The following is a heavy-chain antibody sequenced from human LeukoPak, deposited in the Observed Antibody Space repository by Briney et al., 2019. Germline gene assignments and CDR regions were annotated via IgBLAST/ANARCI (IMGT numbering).Heavy chain of an antibody. D-gene: IGHD2-21*02. CDR3: AREAGDNYYYYYMDV. Sequence: ASVKVSCKASGGTFSSYAISLVRQAPGQGLEWMGGIIPIFGTANYAQKFQGRVTITADESTSTAYMELSSLRSEDTAVYYCAREAGDNYYYYYMDVWGKGTTVTVSS. CDR1: GGTFSSYA. CDR2: IIPIFGTA. V-gene: IGHV1-69*13. J-gene: IGHJ6*03.